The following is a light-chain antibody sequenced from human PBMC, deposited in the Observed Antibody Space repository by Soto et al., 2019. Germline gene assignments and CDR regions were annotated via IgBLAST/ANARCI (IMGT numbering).Light chain of an antibody. V-gene: IGKV3-15*01. J-gene: IGKJ1*01. Sequence: EIVLTQSPAILSVSPGERAALSCRASQSVSNNLAWYQQQPGQAPRLLIIGASTRATGILARFSGSGSGEDFTLTISSLQSEDFAVYFCQQYLNWPWTFGQGTKVEIK. CDR3: QQYLNWPWT. CDR2: GAS. CDR1: QSVSNN.